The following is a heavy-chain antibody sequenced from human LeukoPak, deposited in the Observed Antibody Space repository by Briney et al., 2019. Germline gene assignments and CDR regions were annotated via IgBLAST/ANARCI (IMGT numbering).Heavy chain of an antibody. V-gene: IGHV3-30*02. CDR2: IRYDGSNK. CDR1: GFTFSSYG. Sequence: GGSLRLSCAASGFTFSSYGMHWVRQAPGKGLEWVAFIRYDGSNKYYADSVKGRFTISRDNSKNTLYLQMNSLRAEDTAVYYCAKAPGYSYGSPYYMDVWGKGTTVTVSS. CDR3: AKAPGYSYGSPYYMDV. D-gene: IGHD5-18*01. J-gene: IGHJ6*03.